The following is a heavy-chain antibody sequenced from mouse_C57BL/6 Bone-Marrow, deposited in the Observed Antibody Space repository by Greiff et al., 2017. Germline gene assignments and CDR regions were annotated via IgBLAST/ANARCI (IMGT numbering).Heavy chain of an antibody. CDR2: IRSKSNNYAT. V-gene: IGHV10-1*01. CDR3: VSPFTTDYAMDY. CDR1: GFSFNTYA. Sequence: EVQLVESGGGLVQPKGSLKLSCAASGFSFNTYAMNWVRQAPGKGLEWVARIRSKSNNYATYYADSVKDRFTISRDDSESMLYLQMNNLKTEDTAMYYCVSPFTTDYAMDYWGQGTSVTVSS. D-gene: IGHD1-1*01. J-gene: IGHJ4*01.